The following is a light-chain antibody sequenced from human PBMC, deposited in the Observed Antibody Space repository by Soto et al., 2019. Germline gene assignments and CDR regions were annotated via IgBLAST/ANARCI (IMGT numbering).Light chain of an antibody. Sequence: DIQMTQSPSTLSASVGDRVTITCRTSQRITSSLAWYQQKPGKAPKLLIYDASTLASGFPSRFSGSGSGTEFSLTISSLQPDEFATYFCEQYNSYSGWAFGQGTKVVIK. V-gene: IGKV1-5*01. CDR1: QRITSS. J-gene: IGKJ1*01. CDR2: DAS. CDR3: EQYNSYSGWA.